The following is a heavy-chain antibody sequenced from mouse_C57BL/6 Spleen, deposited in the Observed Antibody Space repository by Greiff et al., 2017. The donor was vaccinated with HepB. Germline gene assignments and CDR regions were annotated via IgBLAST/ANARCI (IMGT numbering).Heavy chain of an antibody. Sequence: EVQLVESGGGLVKPGGSLKLSCAASGFTFSDYGMHWVRQAPEKGLEWVAYISSGSSTIYYVDTVKGRFTISRDNAKNTLFLQMTSLRSEDTAMYYCARDYSNLYYAMDYWGQGTSVTVSS. CDR3: ARDYSNLYYAMDY. CDR2: ISSGSSTI. V-gene: IGHV5-17*01. CDR1: GFTFSDYG. D-gene: IGHD2-5*01. J-gene: IGHJ4*01.